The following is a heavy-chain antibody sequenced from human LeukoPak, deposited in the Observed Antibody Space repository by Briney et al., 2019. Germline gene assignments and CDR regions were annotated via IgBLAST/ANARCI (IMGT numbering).Heavy chain of an antibody. J-gene: IGHJ6*02. V-gene: IGHV3-9*01. D-gene: IGHD3-9*01. CDR3: AKDIAGYRYYYYGMDV. CDR1: GFTFDDYA. Sequence: GRSLRLSCAASGFTFDDYAMHWVRQAPGKGLEWVSGISWNSGSIGYADSVKGRFTISRDNAKNSLYLQMNSLRAEDTALYYCAKDIAGYRYYYYGMDVWGQGTTVTVSS. CDR2: ISWNSGSI.